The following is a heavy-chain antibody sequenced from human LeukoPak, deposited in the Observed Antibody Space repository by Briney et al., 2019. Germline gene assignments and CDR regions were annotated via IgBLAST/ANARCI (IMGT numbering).Heavy chain of an antibody. CDR1: GFTFSSYG. J-gene: IGHJ6*02. V-gene: IGHV3-33*01. Sequence: GGSLRLSCAASGFTFSSYGMHWVRQAPGKGLEWVAVIWYDGSNKYYADSVKGRFTISRDNSKNTLYLQVNSLRAEDTAVYYCARDRHYYGMDVWGQGTTVTVSS. CDR3: ARDRHYYGMDV. CDR2: IWYDGSNK.